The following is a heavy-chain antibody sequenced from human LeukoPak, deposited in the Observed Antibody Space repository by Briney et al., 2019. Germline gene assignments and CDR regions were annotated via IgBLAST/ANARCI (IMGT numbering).Heavy chain of an antibody. CDR3: ARDKGRYYDRPYYFDY. CDR2: INPSGGST. J-gene: IGHJ4*02. D-gene: IGHD3-22*01. Sequence: ASVKVSCKASGYTFTSYYMHWVRQAPGQGLEWMGIINPSGGSTSYAQKFQGRVTMTRDMSTSTVYMELSSLRSEDTAAYYCARDKGRYYDRPYYFDYWGQGTLVTVSS. V-gene: IGHV1-46*01. CDR1: GYTFTSYY.